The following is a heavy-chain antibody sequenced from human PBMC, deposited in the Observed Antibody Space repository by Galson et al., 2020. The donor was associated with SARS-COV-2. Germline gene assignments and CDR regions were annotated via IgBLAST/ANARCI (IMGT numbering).Heavy chain of an antibody. CDR3: ATSRRRDAPALAGGWLDP. CDR1: GYTFTSFD. CDR2: INPKSGNT. D-gene: IGHD2-15*01. J-gene: IGHJ5*02. Sequence: GESLKISCKASGYTFTSFDINWVRQATGQRPEWMGWINPKSGNTDYAQKFKGRFTITRNNSINTAYMELSSLRSEDTAIYYCATSRRRDAPALAGGWLDPWGQGTQLTVSS. V-gene: IGHV1-8*01.